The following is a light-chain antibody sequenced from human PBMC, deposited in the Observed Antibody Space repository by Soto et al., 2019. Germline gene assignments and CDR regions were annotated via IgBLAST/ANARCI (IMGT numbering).Light chain of an antibody. Sequence: QSVLTQPASVSGSPGQWTTISCTGTSSDVGGYNYVSWYQHHPGKAPKLMIYDVTNRPSGVSNRFSGSKSGNTASLTISGLQTEDEADYYCSSYTSNNTYVFGTGTKVTVL. CDR1: SSDVGGYNY. V-gene: IGLV2-14*03. J-gene: IGLJ1*01. CDR2: DVT. CDR3: SSYTSNNTYV.